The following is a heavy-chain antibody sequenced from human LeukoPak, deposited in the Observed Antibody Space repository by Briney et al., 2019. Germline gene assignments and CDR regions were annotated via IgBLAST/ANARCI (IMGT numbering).Heavy chain of an antibody. CDR1: GYTFTSYG. D-gene: IGHD3-22*01. CDR3: ARALSSGYLYYYYYMDV. CDR2: ISAYNGNT. J-gene: IGHJ6*03. V-gene: IGHV1-18*01. Sequence: GASVKVSCKASGYTFTSYGISWVRQAPGQGLEWMGWISAYNGNTNYAQKLQGRVTMTTDTSTSTAYMELRSLRSDDTAVYYCARALSSGYLYYYYYMDVWGKGTTVTVSS.